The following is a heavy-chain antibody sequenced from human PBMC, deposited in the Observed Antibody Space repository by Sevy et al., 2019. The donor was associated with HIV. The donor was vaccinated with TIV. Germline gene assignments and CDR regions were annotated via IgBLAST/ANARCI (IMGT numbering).Heavy chain of an antibody. V-gene: IGHV4-61*01. CDR3: ARVGYGDYDY. CDR2: IYYSGST. CDR1: GGSVSSGSYY. Sequence: SETLSPTCTVSGGSVSSGSYYWSWIRQPPGKGLEWIGYIYYSGSTNYNPSLKSRVTISVDTSKNQFSLKLSSVTAADTAVYYCARVGYGDYDYWGQGTLVTVSS. J-gene: IGHJ4*02. D-gene: IGHD4-17*01.